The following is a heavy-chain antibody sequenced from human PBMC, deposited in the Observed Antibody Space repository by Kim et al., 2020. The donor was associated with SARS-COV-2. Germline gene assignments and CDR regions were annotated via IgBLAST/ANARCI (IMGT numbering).Heavy chain of an antibody. Sequence: GGSLRLSCAASGFIFNNYVMNWVRQAPGKGLEWVSAISANGGSTYSADSVKGRFTVSRDNSKNSLYLQMDYLGPEDTALYYSALVLVGLYSGYVYWGR. CDR1: GFIFNNYV. CDR2: ISANGGST. J-gene: IGHJ2*01. D-gene: IGHD3-22*01. V-gene: IGHV3-23*01. CDR3: ALVLVGLYSGYVY.